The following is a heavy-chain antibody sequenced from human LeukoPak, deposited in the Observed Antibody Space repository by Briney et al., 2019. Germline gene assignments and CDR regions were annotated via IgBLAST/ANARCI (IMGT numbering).Heavy chain of an antibody. D-gene: IGHD3-10*01. V-gene: IGHV3-30*18. J-gene: IGHJ4*02. CDR3: AKSLIGAPFHY. Sequence: GSLRLSCAASGFSFSTYGMHWVRQAPGKGLEWVAVISFDGSYKYYADSVKGRFTISRDNSKNTLYLQMNSLRAEDTAVYYCAKSLIGAPFHYWGQGTLVTVSS. CDR1: GFSFSTYG. CDR2: ISFDGSYK.